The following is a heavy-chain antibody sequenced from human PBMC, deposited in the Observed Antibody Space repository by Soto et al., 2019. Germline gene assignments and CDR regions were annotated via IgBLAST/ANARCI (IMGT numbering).Heavy chain of an antibody. D-gene: IGHD3-3*01. CDR1: GYTFTSYG. V-gene: IGHV1-18*01. CDR3: ARDLRRYDFREGSMDV. CDR2: ISAYNGNT. J-gene: IGHJ6*02. Sequence: QVQLVQSGAEVKKPGASVKVSCKASGYTFTSYGISWVRQAPGQGREWMGWISAYNGNTNYAQKLQGRVTMTTDTSTSTAYMELRSLRSDDTAVYYCARDLRRYDFREGSMDVWGQGTTVTVSS.